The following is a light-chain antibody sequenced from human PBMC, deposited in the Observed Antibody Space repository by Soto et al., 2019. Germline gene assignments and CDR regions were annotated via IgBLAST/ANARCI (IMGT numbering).Light chain of an antibody. J-gene: IGLJ1*01. Sequence: QSALTQPASVSGSPGQSITISCTGTSSDVGNSDYVSWYQQHPGKVPKLMIYDVSNRPSGVSNRFSGSKSGNAASLTISGLQAEDEADYYCISFTTRATYVFRTGTKVTVL. V-gene: IGLV2-14*01. CDR2: DVS. CDR3: ISFTTRATYV. CDR1: SSDVGNSDY.